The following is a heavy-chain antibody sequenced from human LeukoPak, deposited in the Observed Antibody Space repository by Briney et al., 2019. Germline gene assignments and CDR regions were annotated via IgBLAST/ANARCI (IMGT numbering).Heavy chain of an antibody. CDR2: IMPIFGTA. Sequence: GASVKVSCKASGGTFSSYAISWVRQAPGQGLEWMGVIMPIFGTANYAQKFQGRGTITADESTSTAYMELSSLRSEDTAVYYGATSGIAAAGTNWFDPWGQGTLVTVSS. CDR1: GGTFSSYA. CDR3: ATSGIAAAGTNWFDP. J-gene: IGHJ5*02. D-gene: IGHD6-13*01. V-gene: IGHV1-69*13.